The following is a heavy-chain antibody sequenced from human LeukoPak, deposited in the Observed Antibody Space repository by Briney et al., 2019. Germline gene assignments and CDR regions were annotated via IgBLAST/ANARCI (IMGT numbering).Heavy chain of an antibody. J-gene: IGHJ6*02. Sequence: ASVKVSCKASGYTFTSYGVSWVRQAPGQGLEWMGWISAYNGNTNYAQKLQGRVTMTTDTSTSTAYMELRSLRSEDTAVYYCATDNIGELEGYYYGLDVWGQGTPVTVSS. V-gene: IGHV1-18*01. D-gene: IGHD3-10*01. CDR3: ATDNIGELEGYYYGLDV. CDR1: GYTFTSYG. CDR2: ISAYNGNT.